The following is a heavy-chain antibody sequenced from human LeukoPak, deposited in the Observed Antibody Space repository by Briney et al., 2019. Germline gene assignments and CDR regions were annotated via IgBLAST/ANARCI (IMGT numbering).Heavy chain of an antibody. CDR3: AKDEPDYYDSSGYRHYFNGMDV. CDR2: ISGSGGST. J-gene: IGHJ6*02. D-gene: IGHD3-22*01. CDR1: GFTFSSYA. Sequence: GGSLRLSCAASGFTFSSYAMSWVRQAPGKGLEWVSAISGSGGSTHYADSVKGRFTISRDNSKNTLYLQMNSLRAEDTAVYYCAKDEPDYYDSSGYRHYFNGMDVWGQGTTVTVSS. V-gene: IGHV3-23*01.